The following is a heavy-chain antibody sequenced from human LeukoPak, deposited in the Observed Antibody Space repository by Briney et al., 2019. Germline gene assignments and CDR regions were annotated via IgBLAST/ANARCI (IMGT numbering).Heavy chain of an antibody. CDR2: IYYSGST. D-gene: IGHD2-21*01. CDR3: ARDSKGVDYFDY. Sequence: PSETLSLTCTVSGGSISSSSYYWGWIHQPPGEGLEWNGSIYYSGSTYYNPSLKSRVTISVDTSKNQFSLKLSSVTAADTAVYYCARDSKGVDYFDYWGQGTLVTVSS. V-gene: IGHV4-39*07. J-gene: IGHJ4*02. CDR1: GGSISSSSYY.